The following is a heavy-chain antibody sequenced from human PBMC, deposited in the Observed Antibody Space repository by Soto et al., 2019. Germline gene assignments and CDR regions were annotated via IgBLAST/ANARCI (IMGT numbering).Heavy chain of an antibody. J-gene: IGHJ4*02. D-gene: IGHD6-19*01. Sequence: GSLRLSCSASGFTFNSYAMHWVRQAPGKGLEFVSAISSYGADTYYADSVKGRFAISRDNSKNTLYLQMSSLRAEDTALYYCVKEGYMRSDWYGQFDYWGQGALVTVTS. V-gene: IGHV3-64D*06. CDR1: GFTFNSYA. CDR3: VKEGYMRSDWYGQFDY. CDR2: ISSYGADT.